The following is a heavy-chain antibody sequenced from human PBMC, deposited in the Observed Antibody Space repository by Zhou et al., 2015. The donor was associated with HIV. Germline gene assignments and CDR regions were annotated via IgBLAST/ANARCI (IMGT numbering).Heavy chain of an antibody. J-gene: IGHJ6*02. V-gene: IGHV1-2*04. CDR2: INPNSGGT. CDR1: GYTFTSYY. D-gene: IGHD6-19*01. CDR3: ARDRAYSSGWYEAAGGIYYYYGMDV. Sequence: QVQLVQSGAEVRKPGASVKVSCKASGYTFTSYYMHWVRQAPGQGLEWMGWINPNSGGTNYAQKFQGWVTMTRDTSISTAYMELSRLRSDDTAVYYCARDRAYSSGWYEAAGGIYYYYGMDVWGQGTTVTVSS.